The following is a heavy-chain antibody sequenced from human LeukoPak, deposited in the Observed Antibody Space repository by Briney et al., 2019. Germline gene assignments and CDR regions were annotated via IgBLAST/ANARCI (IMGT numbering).Heavy chain of an antibody. Sequence: SETLSLTCTVSGGSISSSSYYWGWIRQPPGKGLEWIGSIYYSGSTYYNPSLKSRVTISVDTSKNQFSLKLSSVTAADTAVYYCATPLGDDILTGYYNDYWGQGTLVTVSS. CDR1: GGSISSSSYY. CDR3: ATPLGDDILTGYYNDY. J-gene: IGHJ4*02. V-gene: IGHV4-39*07. D-gene: IGHD3-9*01. CDR2: IYYSGST.